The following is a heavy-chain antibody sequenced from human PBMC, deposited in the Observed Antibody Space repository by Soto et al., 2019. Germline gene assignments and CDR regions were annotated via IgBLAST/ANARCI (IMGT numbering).Heavy chain of an antibody. CDR1: GFTFSSYA. CDR3: ARDGSSQYYGMDV. D-gene: IGHD6-13*01. Sequence: GGSLRLSCAASGFTFSSYAMHWVRQAPGKGLEWVAVISYDGSNKYYADSVKGRFTISRDNSKNTLYLQMNSLRAEDTAVYYCARDGSSQYYGMDVWGQGTTVTVSS. V-gene: IGHV3-30-3*01. CDR2: ISYDGSNK. J-gene: IGHJ6*02.